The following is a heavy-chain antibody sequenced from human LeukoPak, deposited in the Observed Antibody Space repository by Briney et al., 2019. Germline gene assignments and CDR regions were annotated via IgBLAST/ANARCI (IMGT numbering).Heavy chain of an antibody. CDR1: GFTFSSHS. CDR2: ISSSGSNI. CDR3: ARKSLQGWNSDY. D-gene: IGHD1-7*01. V-gene: IGHV3-48*01. J-gene: IGHJ4*02. Sequence: TGGSLRLSCAASGFTFSSHSMKWVRQAPGKGLEWVSYISSSGSNIYYADSVKGRFTISRDNAKNSLYLQMNSLRAEDTAVYYCARKSLQGWNSDYWGEGILVTVSS.